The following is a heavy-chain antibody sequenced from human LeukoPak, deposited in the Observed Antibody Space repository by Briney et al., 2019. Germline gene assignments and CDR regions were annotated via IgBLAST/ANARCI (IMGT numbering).Heavy chain of an antibody. J-gene: IGHJ4*02. Sequence: GSVKVSCKASGYTFTSYGISWVRQAPGQGLEWMGWISAYNGNTNYAQKFQGRVTMTEDTSTDTAYMELSSLRSEDTAVYYCATGPGVGATTLFSGGPYFDYWGQGTLVTVSS. CDR3: ATGPGVGATTLFSGGPYFDY. V-gene: IGHV1-18*01. D-gene: IGHD1-26*01. CDR1: GYTFTSYG. CDR2: ISAYNGNT.